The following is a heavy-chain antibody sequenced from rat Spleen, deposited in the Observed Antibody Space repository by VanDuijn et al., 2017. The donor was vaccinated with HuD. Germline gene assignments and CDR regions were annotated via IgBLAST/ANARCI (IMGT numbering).Heavy chain of an antibody. J-gene: IGHJ2*01. CDR1: GFTFSGYA. V-gene: IGHV5-20*01. Sequence: EVHLVESGGGLVQPGRSLNLSCVASGFTFSGYAMAWVRQAPKKGLEWVASISYDGGSTYYRDSVKGRFTISRDNAKSSLYLQMNSLRSEDTATYYCTRSMRYGGYSELTYYFDYWGQGVMVTVSS. D-gene: IGHD1-11*01. CDR2: ISYDGGST. CDR3: TRSMRYGGYSELTYYFDY.